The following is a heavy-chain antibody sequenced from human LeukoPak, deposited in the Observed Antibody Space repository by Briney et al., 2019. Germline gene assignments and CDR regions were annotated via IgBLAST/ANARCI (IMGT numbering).Heavy chain of an antibody. Sequence: GSLRLSCAASGFSFSSYSMNWVRQAPGKGLVWVSGISPRGDSTYYADSVKGRFTISGDNSKNTLYLQMNSLRAEDTAVYYCARGALVLRFLEWLTDYYYVDVWGKGTTVTVSS. V-gene: IGHV3-NL1*01. D-gene: IGHD3-3*01. J-gene: IGHJ6*03. CDR3: ARGALVLRFLEWLTDYYYVDV. CDR2: ISPRGDST. CDR1: GFSFSSYS.